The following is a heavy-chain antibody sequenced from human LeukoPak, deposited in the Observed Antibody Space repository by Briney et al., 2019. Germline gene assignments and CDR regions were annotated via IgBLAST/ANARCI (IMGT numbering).Heavy chain of an antibody. CDR1: GFTFDDYA. J-gene: IGHJ3*02. Sequence: GRSLRLSCAASGFTFDDYAMHWVRQAPGKGLEWVSGISWNSGSIGYADSVKGRFTISRDNAKNSLYLQMNSLRAGDTALYYCAKVSAASDAFDIWGQGTMVTVSS. D-gene: IGHD2-2*01. CDR2: ISWNSGSI. CDR3: AKVSAASDAFDI. V-gene: IGHV3-9*01.